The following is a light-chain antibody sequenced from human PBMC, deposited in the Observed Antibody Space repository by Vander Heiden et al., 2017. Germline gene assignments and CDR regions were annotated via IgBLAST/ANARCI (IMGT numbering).Light chain of an antibody. CDR3: GTWDSILTAVV. V-gene: IGLV1-51*01. Sequence: QSVLTQPPPVSAAPGQKVTNSCSGSSSNIGKNYVSWYQQLPGTAPKLLIYDNNKRPSGIPDRFSGSKSGTSATLGITGLQTGDEADYYCGTWDSILTAVVFGPGTKVTVL. J-gene: IGLJ1*01. CDR2: DNN. CDR1: SSNIGKNY.